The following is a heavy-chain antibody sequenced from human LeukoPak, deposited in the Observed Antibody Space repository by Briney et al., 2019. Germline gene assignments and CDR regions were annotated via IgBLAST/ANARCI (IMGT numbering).Heavy chain of an antibody. CDR2: ISSSGSTI. CDR1: GFTFSDYC. V-gene: IGHV3-11*01. D-gene: IGHD6-19*01. CDR3: ARGDRGWYMTNWFDP. J-gene: IGHJ5*02. Sequence: GGSLRLSCVASGFTFSDYCMSWIRQAPGKGLEWVSYISSSGSTIYYADSVKGRFTISRDNAKNSLYLQMNSLRAEDTAVYYCARGDRGWYMTNWFDPWGQGTLVTVSS.